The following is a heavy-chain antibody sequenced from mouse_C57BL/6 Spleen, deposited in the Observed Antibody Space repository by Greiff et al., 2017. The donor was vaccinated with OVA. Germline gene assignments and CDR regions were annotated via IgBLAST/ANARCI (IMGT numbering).Heavy chain of an antibody. Sequence: VQLQQPGAELVRPGSSVKLSCKASGYTFTSYWMHWVKQRPIQGLEWIGNIDPSDSETHYNQKFKDKATLTVDKSSSTAYMQLSSLTSEDSAVYYCARQWSGAMDYWGQGTSVTVSS. D-gene: IGHD1-1*02. CDR2: IDPSDSET. V-gene: IGHV1-52*01. CDR3: ARQWSGAMDY. CDR1: GYTFTSYW. J-gene: IGHJ4*01.